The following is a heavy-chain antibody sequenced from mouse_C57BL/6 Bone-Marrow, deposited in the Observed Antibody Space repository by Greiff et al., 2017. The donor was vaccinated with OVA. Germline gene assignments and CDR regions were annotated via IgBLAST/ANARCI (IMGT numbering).Heavy chain of an antibody. CDR2: INPNYGTT. V-gene: IGHV1-39*01. CDR1: GYSFTDYN. J-gene: IGHJ3*01. D-gene: IGHD1-1*01. Sequence: EVQLQQSGPELVKPGASVKISCKASGYSFTDYNMNWVKQSHGKSLEWIGVINPNYGTTSYNQKFKGKATLTVDQSSSTAYMQLNSLTSEDSAVYYCARSGELGYYCSSGGWFAYWGQGTLVTVSA. CDR3: ARSGELGYYCSSGGWFAY.